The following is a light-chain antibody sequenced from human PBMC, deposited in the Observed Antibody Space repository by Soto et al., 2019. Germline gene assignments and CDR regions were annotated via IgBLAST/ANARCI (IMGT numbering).Light chain of an antibody. Sequence: QSALTQPASVSGSPGQSITISCTGTSSDVGGSNYVSWYQQYPGKAPKLMIYEVSNRPSGVSNRFSGSKSGNTASLSISGLQAEDEADYYCSSYTNTNTCVFGTGTKVTVL. CDR2: EVS. CDR1: SSDVGGSNY. V-gene: IGLV2-14*01. J-gene: IGLJ1*01. CDR3: SSYTNTNTCV.